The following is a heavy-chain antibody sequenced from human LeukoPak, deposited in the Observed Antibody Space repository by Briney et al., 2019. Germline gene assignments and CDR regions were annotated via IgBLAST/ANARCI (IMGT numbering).Heavy chain of an antibody. J-gene: IGHJ4*02. CDR1: GFTFSTYW. CDR3: ARATGSGIMYYYDSSGYSLDY. D-gene: IGHD3-22*01. Sequence: GGSLRLSCSASGFTFSTYWMTWVRQAPGKGLEWVANIKQDGSEEYYVDSVKGRFTISRDNAKNSLYLQMNSLGAEDTAVYYCARATGSGIMYYYDSSGYSLDYWGQGTLVTVSS. V-gene: IGHV3-7*01. CDR2: IKQDGSEE.